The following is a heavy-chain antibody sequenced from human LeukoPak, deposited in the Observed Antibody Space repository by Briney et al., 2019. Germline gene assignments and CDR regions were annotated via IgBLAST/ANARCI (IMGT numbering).Heavy chain of an antibody. D-gene: IGHD3-3*01. CDR1: GYTFTSYD. J-gene: IGHJ4*02. Sequence: ASVKVSCXASGYTFTSYDINWVRQATGQGLEWMGWMNPNSGNTGYAQKFQGRVTITRNTSISTAYMELSSLRSEDTAVYYCARHGYDFWSGYSVFDYWGQGTLVTVSS. V-gene: IGHV1-8*03. CDR2: MNPNSGNT. CDR3: ARHGYDFWSGYSVFDY.